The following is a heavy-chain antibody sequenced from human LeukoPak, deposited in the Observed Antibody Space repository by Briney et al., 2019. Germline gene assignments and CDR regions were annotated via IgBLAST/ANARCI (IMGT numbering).Heavy chain of an antibody. CDR3: ARGVTYYDILTGYYRDEDWFDP. CDR2: IYYSGST. V-gene: IGHV4-59*01. Sequence: SETLSLTCTVSGGSISSYYWSWIRQPPGKGLEWIGYIYYSGSTNYNPSLKSRVTISVDTSKNQFSLKLSSVTAADTAVYYCARGVTYYDILTGYYRDEDWFDPWGQGTLVTVSP. D-gene: IGHD3-9*01. CDR1: GGSISSYY. J-gene: IGHJ5*02.